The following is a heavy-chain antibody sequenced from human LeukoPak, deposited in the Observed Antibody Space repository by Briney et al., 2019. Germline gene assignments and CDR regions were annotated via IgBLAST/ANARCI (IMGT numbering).Heavy chain of an antibody. CDR3: ARSGAYGYYYYYYYMAV. CDR1: GYTFSSYG. J-gene: IGHJ6*03. CDR2: ISAYNGNT. D-gene: IGHD5-12*01. V-gene: IGHV1-18*01. Sequence: ASVKVSCKASGYTFSSYGISWVRQAPGQGLEWMGWISAYNGNTNYAQKVQGRVTMTTDTSTSTAYMEVKSLRSDDTAVYYCARSGAYGYYYYYYYMAVWGKGTTVTVSS.